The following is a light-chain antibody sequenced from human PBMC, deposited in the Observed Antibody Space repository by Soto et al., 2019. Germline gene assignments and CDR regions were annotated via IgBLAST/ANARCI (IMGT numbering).Light chain of an antibody. CDR3: QQYGSSGT. J-gene: IGKJ1*01. CDR2: DAS. CDR1: QSVSNY. Sequence: IVLTHSLATLSLCAGERSPLXCRASQSVSNYVAWYQQKPGQAPRLLIYDASNRATGIPARFSGSGSGTDFTLTISRLEPEDFAVYYCQQYGSSGTFAQGTKVAI. V-gene: IGKV3-11*01.